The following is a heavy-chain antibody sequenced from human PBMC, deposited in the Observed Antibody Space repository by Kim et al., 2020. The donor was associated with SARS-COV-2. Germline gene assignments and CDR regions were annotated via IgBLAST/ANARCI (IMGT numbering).Heavy chain of an antibody. Sequence: ASVKVSCKTSGYTFSTYGIIWVRQAPGQGLEWLGWISGYNADTFYAQKIKGRLTLTTDTSSNTVYMELRSLTSDDTALYYCVRDRPVRGSRGNPGDYWGQGTLVTVSS. CDR3: VRDRPVRGSRGNPGDY. CDR2: ISGYNADT. D-gene: IGHD3-10*01. V-gene: IGHV1-18*04. CDR1: GYTFSTYG. J-gene: IGHJ4*02.